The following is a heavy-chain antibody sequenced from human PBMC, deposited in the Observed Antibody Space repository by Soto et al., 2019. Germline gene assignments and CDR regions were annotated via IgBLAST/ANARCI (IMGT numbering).Heavy chain of an antibody. CDR2: ISGSGGST. D-gene: IGHD2-2*01. Sequence: EVQLLESGGGLVQPGGSLRLSCAASGFTFSSYAMNWVRQAPGKGLEWVSAISGSGGSTYYADSVKGRFNISRDNSKNTLYLQLNSLRAEDTAVYYCAKGVEVPAAPFDYWGQGTLVTVSS. CDR3: AKGVEVPAAPFDY. V-gene: IGHV3-23*01. CDR1: GFTFSSYA. J-gene: IGHJ4*02.